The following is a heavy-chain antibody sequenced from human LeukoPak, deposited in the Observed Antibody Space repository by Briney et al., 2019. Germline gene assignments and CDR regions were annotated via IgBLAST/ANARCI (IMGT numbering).Heavy chain of an antibody. CDR1: GFTFSTYW. Sequence: GGSLRLSCAASGFTFSTYWMSWVRQAPGKGLEWVANIKQDGSEKYYVDSVKGRFTISRDNAKNSLYLQMNTLRPEDTAVYYCARTARLLESWGQGTLVTVSS. CDR2: IKQDGSEK. J-gene: IGHJ4*02. V-gene: IGHV3-7*01. D-gene: IGHD2-21*02. CDR3: ARTARLLES.